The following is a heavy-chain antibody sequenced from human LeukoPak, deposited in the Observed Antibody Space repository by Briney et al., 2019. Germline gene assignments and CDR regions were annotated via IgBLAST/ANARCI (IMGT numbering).Heavy chain of an antibody. CDR3: ARGSRDYGDYDAFDI. J-gene: IGHJ3*02. CDR1: GFTFSSYS. D-gene: IGHD4-17*01. Sequence: GGSLRLSCAASGFTFSSYSMNWVRQAPGKGLEWVSSISSSSSYIYYADSVKGRFTISRDNAKNSLYLQMNSLRAEDTAVYYCARGSRDYGDYDAFDIWGQGTMVTVSS. V-gene: IGHV3-21*01. CDR2: ISSSSSYI.